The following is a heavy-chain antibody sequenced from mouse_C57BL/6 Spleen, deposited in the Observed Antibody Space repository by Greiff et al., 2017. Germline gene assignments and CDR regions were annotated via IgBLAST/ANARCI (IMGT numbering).Heavy chain of an antibody. J-gene: IGHJ4*01. CDR2: INPGSGGT. CDR1: GYAFTNYL. V-gene: IGHV1-54*01. Sequence: QVQLQQSGAELVRPGTSVKVSCKASGYAFTNYLIEWVKQRPGQGLEWIGVINPGSGGTNYNEKFKGKATLTADKSSSTAYMQLSSLTSEESAVYFCARWRDGSSPYYAMDYWGQGTSVTVSS. CDR3: ARWRDGSSPYYAMDY. D-gene: IGHD1-1*01.